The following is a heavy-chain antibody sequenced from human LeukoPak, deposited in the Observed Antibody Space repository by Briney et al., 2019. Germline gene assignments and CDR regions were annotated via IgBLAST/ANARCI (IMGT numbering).Heavy chain of an antibody. CDR2: ISGSGGST. CDR1: GFTFISDA. Sequence: PGRSLRLSCAASGFTFISDAMSSVRQAPGKGLEWVSAISGSGGSTYYADSVKGRFTISRDNSKNTLYLQMNSLRAEDTAVYYCAKDGAYYYGSGSSHDYWGQGTLVTVSS. V-gene: IGHV3-23*01. J-gene: IGHJ4*02. CDR3: AKDGAYYYGSGSSHDY. D-gene: IGHD3-10*01.